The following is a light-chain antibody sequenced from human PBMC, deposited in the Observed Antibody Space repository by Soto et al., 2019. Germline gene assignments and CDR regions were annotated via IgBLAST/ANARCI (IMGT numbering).Light chain of an antibody. CDR2: GAS. J-gene: IGKJ1*01. CDR3: QLGG. Sequence: EIVLTQSPGTLSLSPGERATLSCRASQTIVGTYLAWYQQKPGQAPRLLIYGASSRASGIPDRFSGGGSGTDFTLTINRLEPEDSAVYYCQLGGFGQETKVEI. V-gene: IGKV3-20*01. CDR1: QTIVGTY.